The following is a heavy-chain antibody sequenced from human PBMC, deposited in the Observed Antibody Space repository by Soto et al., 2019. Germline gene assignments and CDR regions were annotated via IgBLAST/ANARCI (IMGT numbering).Heavy chain of an antibody. J-gene: IGHJ4*02. Sequence: QIQLVQSGTEVREPGASVKVSCQASGYTFTSYGIIWVRLAPGQGLELMGWISGYNNNKNYAQKYQARVTMTTDTATRTAYMDLRSLRPDDAAVYYCARVGAIAPAEGGYRAQGTLVTVSS. CDR1: GYTFTSYG. CDR3: ARVGAIAPAEGGY. CDR2: ISGYNNNK. V-gene: IGHV1-18*01. D-gene: IGHD6-13*01.